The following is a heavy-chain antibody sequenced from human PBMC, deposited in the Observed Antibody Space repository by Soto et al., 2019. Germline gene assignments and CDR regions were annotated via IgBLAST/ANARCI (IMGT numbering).Heavy chain of an antibody. CDR3: ARGNHRWLQLWYFDL. J-gene: IGHJ2*01. CDR2: IIPLFGTV. V-gene: IGHV1-69*12. Sequence: QVQLVQSGAEVKKPGSSVKVSCKASGGTFSNYPISWVRQAPGQGLERMGGIIPLFGTVNYAQKSQGRVTITADESTSTAYMELSSLRSEDTAVYYCARGNHRWLQLWYFDLCGRGTLVTVSS. D-gene: IGHD5-12*01. CDR1: GGTFSNYP.